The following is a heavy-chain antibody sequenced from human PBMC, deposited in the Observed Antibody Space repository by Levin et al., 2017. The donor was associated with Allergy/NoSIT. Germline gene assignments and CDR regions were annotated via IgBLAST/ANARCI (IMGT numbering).Heavy chain of an antibody. Sequence: KISCKASGYTFTSYGISWVRQAPGQGLEWMGWITAYNGNTIYAQKLQGRVTMTTDTSTSTAYMELRSLRSDDTAVYYCARDRNIAARPDDAFDIWGQGTMVTVSS. CDR2: ITAYNGNT. V-gene: IGHV1-18*01. D-gene: IGHD6-6*01. CDR3: ARDRNIAARPDDAFDI. CDR1: GYTFTSYG. J-gene: IGHJ3*02.